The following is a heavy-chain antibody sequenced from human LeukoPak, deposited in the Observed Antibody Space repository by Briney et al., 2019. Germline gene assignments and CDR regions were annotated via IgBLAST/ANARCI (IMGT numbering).Heavy chain of an antibody. Sequence: PGGSLRLSCAASGFTFSDYYMSWIRQAPGKGLEWVSYISSTGSPTYYADSVRGRFTISRDNAKNSLYLQMNSLRADDTAVYYCARGLFLSGYLDAFDIWGQGTVVTVSS. J-gene: IGHJ3*02. V-gene: IGHV3-11*04. D-gene: IGHD3-22*01. CDR2: ISSTGSPT. CDR1: GFTFSDYY. CDR3: ARGLFLSGYLDAFDI.